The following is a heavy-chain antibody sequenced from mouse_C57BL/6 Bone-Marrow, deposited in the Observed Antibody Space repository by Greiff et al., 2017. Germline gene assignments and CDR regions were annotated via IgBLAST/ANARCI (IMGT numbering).Heavy chain of an antibody. V-gene: IGHV10-1*01. CDR2: IRSKSNNYAT. CDR3: VRQDSNYGYLDV. J-gene: IGHJ1*03. D-gene: IGHD2-5*01. CDR1: GFSFNTYA. Sequence: EVQLVECGGGLVQPKGSLKLSCAASGFSFNTYAMNWVRQAPGKGLEWVARIRSKSNNYATYYADSVKDRFTISRDDSESMLYLQMNNMRTEDAAMDYCVRQDSNYGYLDVWGTGTSVTVSS.